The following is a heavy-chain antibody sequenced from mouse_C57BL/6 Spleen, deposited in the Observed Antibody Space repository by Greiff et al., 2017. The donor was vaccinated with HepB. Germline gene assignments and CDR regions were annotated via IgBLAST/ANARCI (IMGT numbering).Heavy chain of an antibody. J-gene: IGHJ4*01. V-gene: IGHV1-53*01. CDR3: ASYGSSHYAMDY. D-gene: IGHD1-1*01. CDR2: INPSNGGT. Sequence: QVQLQQPGTELVKPGASVKLSCKASGYTFTSYWMHWVKQRPGQGLEWIGNINPSNGGTNYNEKFKSKATLTVDKSSSTAYMQLCSLTSEDSAVYYCASYGSSHYAMDYWGQGTSVTVSS. CDR1: GYTFTSYW.